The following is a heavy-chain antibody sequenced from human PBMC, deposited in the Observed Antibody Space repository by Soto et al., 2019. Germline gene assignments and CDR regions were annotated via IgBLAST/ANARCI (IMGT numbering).Heavy chain of an antibody. CDR1: GGTFSSYT. CDR3: ARSPSGSGSYYNGHLDY. D-gene: IGHD3-10*01. CDR2: IIPTLGIA. Sequence: ASVKVSCKASGGTFSSYTISWVRQAPGQGLEWMGRIIPTLGIANYAQKFQGRVTITADKSTSTAYMELSSLRSEDTAVYYCARSPSGSGSYYNGHLDYWGQGTLVTVSS. J-gene: IGHJ4*02. V-gene: IGHV1-69*02.